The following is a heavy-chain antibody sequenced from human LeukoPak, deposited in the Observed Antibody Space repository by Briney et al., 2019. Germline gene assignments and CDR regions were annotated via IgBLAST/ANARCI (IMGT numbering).Heavy chain of an antibody. V-gene: IGHV4-59*11. J-gene: IGHJ4*02. CDR3: ASGSYHILTGLHFDY. Sequence: SETLSLTCTVSGDSISSHYWSWIRPPPGKGLEWIGNIYYGGSTNYNPSLNSRVTMSVDTSKNQFSLRLSSVTTAETAVYYCASGSYHILTGLHFDYWGQGNLVTVSS. CDR1: GDSISSHY. CDR2: IYYGGST. D-gene: IGHD3-9*01.